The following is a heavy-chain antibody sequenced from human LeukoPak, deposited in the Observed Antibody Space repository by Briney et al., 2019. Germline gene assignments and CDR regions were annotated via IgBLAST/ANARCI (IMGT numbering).Heavy chain of an antibody. J-gene: IGHJ4*02. CDR2: IRSKAYGGTT. CDR3: TRGDSYYYDSSGYFDY. Sequence: GGSLRLSCTASGFTFGDYAMSWVRQAPGKGLQRVGFIRSKAYGGTTEYAASVKGRFTISRDDSKSIAYLQMNSLKTEDTAVYYCTRGDSYYYDSSGYFDYWGQGTLVTVSS. D-gene: IGHD3-22*01. V-gene: IGHV3-49*04. CDR1: GFTFGDYA.